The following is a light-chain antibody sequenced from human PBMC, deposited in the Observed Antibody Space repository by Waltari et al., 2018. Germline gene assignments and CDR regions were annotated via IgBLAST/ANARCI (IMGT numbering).Light chain of an antibody. V-gene: IGLV2-14*03. Sequence: QSALTQPASVSGSPGQSISISCTGTSIDIGHYDYVSWYQQQPGKAPKMMIYDASSRPSGVSNRFSGSKAGNTASLIISGLQSEDEGDYYCSSYSGTNTRVIFGGGTKLTVL. CDR3: SSYSGTNTRVI. CDR2: DAS. CDR1: SIDIGHYDY. J-gene: IGLJ2*01.